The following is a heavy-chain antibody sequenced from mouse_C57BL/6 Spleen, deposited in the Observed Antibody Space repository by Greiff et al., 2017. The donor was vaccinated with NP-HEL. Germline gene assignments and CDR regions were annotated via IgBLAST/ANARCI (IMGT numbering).Heavy chain of an antibody. V-gene: IGHV3-6*01. J-gene: IGHJ1*03. CDR1: GYSFTGGYN. D-gene: IGHD5-2*01. CDR3: AREGAIGIRLSRGYFDV. CDR2: ISYDGSN. Sequence: EVQRVESGPGLVKPSQSLSLTCSVTGYSFTGGYNWNWIRQLPGNKLEWVVYISYDGSNNYNPSLKNQIPITRDTSKNQFFLKLNSVTTEATATDCGAREGAIGIRLSRGYFDVWGTGTTVTVSS.